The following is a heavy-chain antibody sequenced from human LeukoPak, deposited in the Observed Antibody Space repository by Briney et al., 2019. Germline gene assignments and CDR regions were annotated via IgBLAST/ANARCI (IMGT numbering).Heavy chain of an antibody. CDR2: IIPIFGTA. CDR1: GGTFSSYA. V-gene: IGHV1-69*06. J-gene: IGHJ4*02. D-gene: IGHD6-19*01. CDR3: ARDTSYSSGWYSSGYYFDY. Sequence: SVKVSCKASGGTFSSYAISWVRHAPGQRLEWMGGIIPIFGTANYAQKFQGRVTITADKSTSTAYMELSSLRSEDTAVYYCARDTSYSSGWYSSGYYFDYWGQGTLVTVSS.